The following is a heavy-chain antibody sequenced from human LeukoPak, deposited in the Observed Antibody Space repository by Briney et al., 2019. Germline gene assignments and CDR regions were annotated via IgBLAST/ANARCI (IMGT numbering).Heavy chain of an antibody. J-gene: IGHJ4*02. V-gene: IGHV3-23*01. CDR2: ISGSGGST. D-gene: IGHD1-26*01. CDR3: AREGALEGATRYFDY. Sequence: GGSLRLSCAASGFTFSSYAMSWVRQAPGKGLEWVSAISGSGGSTYYADSVKGRFTISRDNSKNTLSLQMNSLRAEDTAVYYCAREGALEGATRYFDYWGQGTLVTVSS. CDR1: GFTFSSYA.